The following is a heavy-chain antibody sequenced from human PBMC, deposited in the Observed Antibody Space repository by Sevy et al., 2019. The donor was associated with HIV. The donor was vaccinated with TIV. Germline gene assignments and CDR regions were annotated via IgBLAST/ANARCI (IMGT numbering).Heavy chain of an antibody. V-gene: IGHV3-23*01. D-gene: IGHD3-16*01. Sequence: GGSLRLSCAASGFTFSTYAMGWVRQAPGKGLEWVSGISNSGNDIYYAGSVKGRFTISRDNSKNTLFLQMNSLRAEDSAIYYCARDRGEILHSAFDYWGQGTLVTVSS. CDR3: ARDRGEILHSAFDY. J-gene: IGHJ4*02. CDR2: ISNSGNDI. CDR1: GFTFSTYA.